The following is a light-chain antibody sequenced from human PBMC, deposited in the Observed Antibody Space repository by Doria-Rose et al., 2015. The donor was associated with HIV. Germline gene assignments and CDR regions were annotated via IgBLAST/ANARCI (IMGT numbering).Light chain of an antibody. J-gene: IGLJ6*01. Sequence: AVVTQESALTTSPGETVTLTCRSSTGAVTTSNYANWVKEKPNHLFTGLIGGTNNRAPGVPARFSGYLIGDKAALTITGAQTEDDAMYFCALWYSTHHVFGGGTKVTVL. CDR2: GTN. CDR3: ALWYSTHHV. V-gene: IGLV7-46*01. CDR1: TGAVTTSNY.